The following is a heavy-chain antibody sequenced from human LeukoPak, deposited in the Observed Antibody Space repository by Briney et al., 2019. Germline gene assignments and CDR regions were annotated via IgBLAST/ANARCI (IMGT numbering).Heavy chain of an antibody. D-gene: IGHD6-19*01. CDR2: IYYSGST. V-gene: IGHV4-39*01. J-gene: IGHJ5*02. Sequence: PSETLSLTCTVSGGSISSSSYYWGWIRQPPGKGVEWIGSIYYSGSTYYNPSLKSRVTISVDTSKNQFSLKLSSVTAADTAVYHCVRRAVAGIWFDPWGQGTLVIVSS. CDR1: GGSISSSSYY. CDR3: VRRAVAGIWFDP.